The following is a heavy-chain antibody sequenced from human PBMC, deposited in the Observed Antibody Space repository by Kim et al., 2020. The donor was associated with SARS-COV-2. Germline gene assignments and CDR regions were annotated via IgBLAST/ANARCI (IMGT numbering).Heavy chain of an antibody. D-gene: IGHD1-26*01. Sequence: GSTNHANSRKGRFTISRDNSKDTLYLQMNSLRAEDTAVYYCARFPTRVGGWGKGTTVTVSS. CDR2: GST. V-gene: IGHV3-53*01. CDR3: ARFPTRVGG. J-gene: IGHJ6*04.